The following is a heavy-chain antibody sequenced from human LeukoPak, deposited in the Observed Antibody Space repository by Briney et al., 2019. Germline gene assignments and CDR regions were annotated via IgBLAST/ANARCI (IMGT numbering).Heavy chain of an antibody. J-gene: IGHJ3*02. CDR3: ARVQRYSGYDDAFDI. Sequence: GASVKVSCKASGGAFSIYAISWVRQAPGQGLEWMGRIIPILGIANYAQKFQGRVTITADKSTSTAYMELSSLRSEDTAVHYCARVQRYSGYDDAFDIWGQGTMVTVSS. CDR2: IIPILGIA. V-gene: IGHV1-69*04. D-gene: IGHD5-12*01. CDR1: GGAFSIYA.